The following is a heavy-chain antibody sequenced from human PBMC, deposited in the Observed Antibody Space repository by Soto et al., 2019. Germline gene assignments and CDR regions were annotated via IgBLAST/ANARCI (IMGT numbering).Heavy chain of an antibody. V-gene: IGHV3-30-3*01. CDR1: GFTFSSYA. D-gene: IGHD6-13*01. CDR3: ARVDSSSS. CDR2: ISYDGSNK. J-gene: IGHJ5*02. Sequence: QVQLVESGGGVVQPGRSLRLSCAASGFTFSSYAMHWVRQAPGKGLEWVAVISYDGSNKYYADSVKGRFTISRDNSKNTLQLQMNSLRAEDTAVYYCARVDSSSSWGQGTLVTVSS.